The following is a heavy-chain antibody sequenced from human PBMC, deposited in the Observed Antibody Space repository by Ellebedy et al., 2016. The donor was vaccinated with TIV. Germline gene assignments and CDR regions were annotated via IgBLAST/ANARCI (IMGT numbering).Heavy chain of an antibody. D-gene: IGHD2-15*01. CDR3: AKASSRGGGWDC. CDR2: INSEGSST. CDR1: GVTLNLYW. J-gene: IGHJ4*02. V-gene: IGHV3-74*01. Sequence: GESLKISCGASGVTLNLYWMHWVRQVPGKGLVWVSRINSEGSSTSYADSEKGRFTISRDNSKNTLYLQMNSLRAEDTAVYYCAKASSRGGGWDCWGQGILVTVSS.